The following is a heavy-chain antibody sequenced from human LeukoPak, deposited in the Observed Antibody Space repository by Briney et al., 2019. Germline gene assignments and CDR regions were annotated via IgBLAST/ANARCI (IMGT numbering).Heavy chain of an antibody. CDR1: GGSISSGNW. V-gene: IGHV4-4*02. CDR2: IYHSGST. Sequence: SGTLSLTCAVSGGSISSGNWWSWVRQPPGKGLEWTGEIYHSGSTNYNPSLKSRVTISVDKSKNQFSLKLNSVTAADTAVYYCARDRGPTGCDFDYWGQGTLVTVSS. CDR3: ARDRGPTGCDFDY. J-gene: IGHJ4*02. D-gene: IGHD1-14*01.